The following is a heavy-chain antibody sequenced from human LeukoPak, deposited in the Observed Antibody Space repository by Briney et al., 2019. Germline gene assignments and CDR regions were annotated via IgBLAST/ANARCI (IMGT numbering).Heavy chain of an antibody. CDR1: GFTFSSYA. CDR3: ARISGSYSRFVDY. Sequence: GGSLRLSCAASGFTFSSYAMSWVRQAPGKGLEWVSAISGRGGSTYYADSVKGRFTISRDNSKNTLYLQMNSLRAEDTAVYYCARISGSYSRFVDYWGQGTLVTVSS. D-gene: IGHD1-26*01. J-gene: IGHJ4*02. CDR2: ISGRGGST. V-gene: IGHV3-23*01.